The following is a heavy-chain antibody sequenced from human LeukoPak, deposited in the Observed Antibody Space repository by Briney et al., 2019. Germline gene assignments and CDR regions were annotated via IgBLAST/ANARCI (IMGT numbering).Heavy chain of an antibody. CDR3: AKVKGGSGWYMGRVVYYFDY. Sequence: PGGSLRLSCAASGFTFSSYAMSWVRQAPGKGLEWVSAISGSGGSTYYADSVKGRFTISRDNSKNTLYLQMNSLRAEDTAVYYCAKVKGGSGWYMGRVVYYFDYWGQGTLVTVSS. CDR1: GFTFSSYA. V-gene: IGHV3-23*01. CDR2: ISGSGGST. J-gene: IGHJ4*02. D-gene: IGHD6-19*01.